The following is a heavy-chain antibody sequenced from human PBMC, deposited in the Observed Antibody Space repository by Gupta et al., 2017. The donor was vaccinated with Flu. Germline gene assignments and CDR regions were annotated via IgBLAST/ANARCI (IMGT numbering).Heavy chain of an antibody. V-gene: IGHV4-61*03. J-gene: IGHJ4*02. D-gene: IGHD1-26*01. CDR2: SYYRGTT. Sequence: IRQPPGKGLEWVGYSYYRGTTNYNLSLRIRLTLSRDPSKNLVALTVTSVTAADTAVYYCARGDTYYKNWLEAWGQGTLVTASS. CDR3: ARGDTYYKNWLEA.